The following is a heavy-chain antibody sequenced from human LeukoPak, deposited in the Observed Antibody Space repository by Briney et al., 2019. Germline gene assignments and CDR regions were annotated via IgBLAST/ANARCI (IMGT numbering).Heavy chain of an antibody. V-gene: IGHV4-61*02. D-gene: IGHD1-26*01. Sequence: SETLSLTCTVSGGSISSGSYYWSWIRQPAGKGLGWIGRIYTSGSTNYNPSLKSRVTISVDTSKNQFSLKLSSVTAADTAVYYCARDDLGGATWDNYWGQGTLVTVSS. CDR2: IYTSGST. CDR1: GGSISSGSYY. J-gene: IGHJ4*02. CDR3: ARDDLGGATWDNY.